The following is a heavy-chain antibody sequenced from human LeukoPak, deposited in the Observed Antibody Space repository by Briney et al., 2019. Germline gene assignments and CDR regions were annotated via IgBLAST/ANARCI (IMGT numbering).Heavy chain of an antibody. CDR1: GGSISSSAYY. CDR2: IYYSGIT. Sequence: PSQTLSLTCTVSGGSISSSAYYWSWIRQHPGKGLEWIGYIYYSGITYYNPSLKSRVTISVDTSKNRFSLNLSSVTAADTAVYYCARDGDCSSDSCYFDYWGQGILVTVSS. CDR3: ARDGDCSSDSCYFDY. J-gene: IGHJ4*02. D-gene: IGHD2-2*01. V-gene: IGHV4-31*03.